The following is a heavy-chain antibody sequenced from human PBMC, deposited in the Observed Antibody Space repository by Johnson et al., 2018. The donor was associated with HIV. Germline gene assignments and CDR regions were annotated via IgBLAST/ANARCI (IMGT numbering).Heavy chain of an antibody. CDR1: GFTVSSNY. V-gene: IGHV3-66*01. Sequence: VQLVESGGGLVQPGGSLRLSCAASGFTVSSNYMSWVRQAPGKGLEWVSVIYSGGSTYYADSVKGRFTISRDNSKNTLYLQMNSLRAEDTAVYYCARDMVGATFDDAFDIWGQGTMVTVSS. CDR3: ARDMVGATFDDAFDI. D-gene: IGHD1-26*01. J-gene: IGHJ3*02. CDR2: IYSGGST.